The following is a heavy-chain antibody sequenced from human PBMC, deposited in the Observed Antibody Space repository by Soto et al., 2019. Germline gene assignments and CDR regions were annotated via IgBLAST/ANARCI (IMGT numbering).Heavy chain of an antibody. V-gene: IGHV4-30-4*01. CDR3: ARGIVFLRTDIVVVPAAIWFDP. Sequence: PSETLSLTCTVSGGSISSGDYYWSWIRQPPGKGLEWLGYIYYSGSTYYNPSLKSRVTITVDTSKNQFSLKLSSVTAADTAVYYCARGIVFLRTDIVVVPAAIWFDPWGQGTLVTVSS. J-gene: IGHJ5*02. CDR2: IYYSGST. D-gene: IGHD2-2*01. CDR1: GGSISSGDYY.